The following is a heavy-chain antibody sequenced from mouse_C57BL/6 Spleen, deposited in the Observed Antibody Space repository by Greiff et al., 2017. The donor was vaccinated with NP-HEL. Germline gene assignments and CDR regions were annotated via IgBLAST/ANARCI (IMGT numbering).Heavy chain of an antibody. CDR1: GYTFTDYE. J-gene: IGHJ2*01. CDR2: IDPETGGT. V-gene: IGHV1-15*01. CDR3: TSGLYENFDY. Sequence: QVQLKQSGAELVRPGASVTLSCKASGYTFTDYEMHWVKQTPVHGLEWIGAIDPETGGTAYNQKFKGKAILTADKSSSTAYMELRSLTSEDSAVYYCTSGLYENFDYWGQGTTLTVSS. D-gene: IGHD2-12*01.